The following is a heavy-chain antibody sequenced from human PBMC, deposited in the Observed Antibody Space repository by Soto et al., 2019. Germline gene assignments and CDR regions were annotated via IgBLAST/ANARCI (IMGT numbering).Heavy chain of an antibody. CDR3: ATDRLRYVSALDY. D-gene: IGHD2-15*01. V-gene: IGHV3-9*01. CDR1: GFTFDDYA. CDR2: ISWNSGSI. Sequence: EVQLVESGGGLVQPGRSLRLSCAASGFTFDDYAMHWVRQAPGKGLEWVSGISWNSGSIGYADSVKGRFTISRDNAKNYLYLQMNSLRAEDTALYYCATDRLRYVSALDYWGQGTLVTVSS. J-gene: IGHJ4*02.